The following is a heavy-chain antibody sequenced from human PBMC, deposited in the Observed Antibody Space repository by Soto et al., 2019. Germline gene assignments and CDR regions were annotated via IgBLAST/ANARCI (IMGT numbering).Heavy chain of an antibody. V-gene: IGHV1-18*01. J-gene: IGHJ5*02. CDR2: IAGDNGRT. D-gene: IGHD2-8*02. CDR1: GYTFTTYG. Sequence: QVQLVQSGGEVKKPGASVKVSCKASGYTFTTYGISWVRQAPGQGLEWMGWIAGDNGRTYYAQKFQDRVTMTTDTSTPTAYMELRSLSSYDTAVYYCVRDWGCTGVRCRNYFAPWGQGTLVTVSS. CDR3: VRDWGCTGVRCRNYFAP.